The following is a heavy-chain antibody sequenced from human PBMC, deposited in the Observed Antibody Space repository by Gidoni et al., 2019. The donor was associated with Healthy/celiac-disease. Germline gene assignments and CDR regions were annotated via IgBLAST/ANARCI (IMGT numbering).Heavy chain of an antibody. CDR1: GFTFSSYS. D-gene: IGHD6-13*01. CDR2: ISSSSSYI. V-gene: IGHV3-21*01. J-gene: IGHJ5*02. CDR3: ARDSSSSWYPNWFDP. Sequence: EVPLVESGGGLVTPGGSLRLSSAASGFTFSSYSMNWVRQSPGKGLEWVSSISSSSSYIYYADSVKGRFTISRDNAKNSLYLQMNSLRAEDTAVYYCARDSSSSWYPNWFDPWGQGTLVTVSS.